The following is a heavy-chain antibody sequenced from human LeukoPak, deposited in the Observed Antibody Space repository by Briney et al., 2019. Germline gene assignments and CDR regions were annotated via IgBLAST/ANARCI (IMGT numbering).Heavy chain of an antibody. J-gene: IGHJ6*03. V-gene: IGHV4-59*01. D-gene: IGHD1-14*01. CDR1: GGSFSGYF. Sequence: PSETLSLTCAVYGGSFSGYFWSWIRQPPGKGLECIAYIYYSDSTNYKPSPKSRVTVSVDTSKNQFSLKLSSVTAADTAVYYCARFPGGAEYRHYYYMDVWGTGTTVTVSS. CDR3: ARFPGGAEYRHYYYMDV. CDR2: IYYSDST.